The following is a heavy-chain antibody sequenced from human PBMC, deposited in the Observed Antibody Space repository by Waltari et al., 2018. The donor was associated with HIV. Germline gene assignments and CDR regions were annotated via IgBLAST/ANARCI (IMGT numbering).Heavy chain of an antibody. CDR1: GFIFRSYS. Sequence: EVHLVESGGGLVQPGGSLRLSCAASGFIFRSYSVNWGRQAPGKGLEWVSYISRSGNTKYYADSVKGRFTIFRDNAKNSLYLQMNSLRDEDTAVYYCARDPEWLVEGGDYWGQGTLVTVSS. D-gene: IGHD6-19*01. CDR3: ARDPEWLVEGGDY. J-gene: IGHJ4*02. CDR2: ISRSGNTK. V-gene: IGHV3-48*02.